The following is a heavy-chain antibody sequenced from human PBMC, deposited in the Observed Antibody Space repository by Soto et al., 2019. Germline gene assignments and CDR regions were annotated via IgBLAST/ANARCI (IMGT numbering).Heavy chain of an antibody. CDR1: GGSFKSGSYS. J-gene: IGHJ4*02. CDR2: VYHTGRT. D-gene: IGHD2-2*03. V-gene: IGHV4-61*01. CDR3: AMDFAYFDS. Sequence: SETLSLTCTVSGGSFKSGSYSWSWIRQPPGKGLEWIGYVYHTGRTSYNPSPKSRVSLSMDTSKNQFSLNLDSVTAADTAVYFCAMDFAYFDSWGQGTLVTVSS.